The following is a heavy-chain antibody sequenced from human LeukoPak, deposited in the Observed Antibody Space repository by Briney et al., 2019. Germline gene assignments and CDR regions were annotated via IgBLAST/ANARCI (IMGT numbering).Heavy chain of an antibody. D-gene: IGHD1-26*01. J-gene: IGHJ4*02. CDR3: ARRRYSGSSQHFDY. Sequence: GGSLRLSCTASGFIFSDYYMGWIRQAPGRGLEWISYISNSGTWIRYADSVKGRFIVSRDNAKNSLYLQMNSLRAEDTAVYYCARRRYSGSSQHFDYWGQGTLVTVSS. CDR1: GFIFSDYY. CDR2: ISNSGTWI. V-gene: IGHV3-11*04.